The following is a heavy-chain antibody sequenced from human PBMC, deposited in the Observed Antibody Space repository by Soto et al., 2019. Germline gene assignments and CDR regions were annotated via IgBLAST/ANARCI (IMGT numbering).Heavy chain of an antibody. CDR1: GYSITAGGYY. D-gene: IGHD6-19*01. Sequence: SETLSLTCFVSGYSITAGGYYWSWIRHHPGKGLEWIGSFYSSGSTIYNPSLRSRVSISGDTSSNQFSMSLTSVTAADTARYYCARMYSSGSGWFHPWGQGTLVTVSS. CDR2: FYSSGST. J-gene: IGHJ5*02. V-gene: IGHV4-31*03. CDR3: ARMYSSGSGWFHP.